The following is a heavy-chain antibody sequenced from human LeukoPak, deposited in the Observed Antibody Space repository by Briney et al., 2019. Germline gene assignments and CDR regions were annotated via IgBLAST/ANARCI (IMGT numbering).Heavy chain of an antibody. CDR1: ELNFSQIG. D-gene: IGHD3-22*01. CDR3: ARAPTRPTLIVYDLYFDS. Sequence: PGGSLRLSCVTSELNFSQIGMTWLRQAPGKGLEWVATISGSGGSPFYADSVKARSTISRDNSKNTLYLEMNSLRVEDTAVYYCARAPTRPTLIVYDLYFDSWGQGSLVTVSS. V-gene: IGHV3-23*01. CDR2: ISGSGGSP. J-gene: IGHJ4*02.